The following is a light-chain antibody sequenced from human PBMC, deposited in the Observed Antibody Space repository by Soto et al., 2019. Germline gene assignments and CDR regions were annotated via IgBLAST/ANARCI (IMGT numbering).Light chain of an antibody. V-gene: IGLV1-40*01. CDR3: QSYKKSLGVGV. Sequence: QSVLTQPPSESGAPGQRLTISCTGSSSNIGAGYDVHWYQQLPGIAPKLLIYGNINRPSGVSDRFSGSKSGTSASLAITGLRVGDGGYYYGQSYKKSLGVGVLGGGTKPTVL. CDR1: SSNIGAGYD. CDR2: GNI. J-gene: IGLJ3*02.